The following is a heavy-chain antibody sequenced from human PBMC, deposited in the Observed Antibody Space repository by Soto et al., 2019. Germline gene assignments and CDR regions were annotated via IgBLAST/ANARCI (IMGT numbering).Heavy chain of an antibody. CDR1: GGTFSSYA. CDR2: IIPIFGTA. J-gene: IGHJ5*02. V-gene: IGHV1-69*12. CDR3: ARESHYYARTGWFDP. D-gene: IGHD3-22*01. Sequence: QVQLVQSGAEVKKPGSSVKVSCKASGGTFSSYAISWVRQAPGQGLEWMGGIIPIFGTANYAQKFQGRATITADESTSTANMELSSLRSEDTAVYYCARESHYYARTGWFDPWGQGTLVTVSS.